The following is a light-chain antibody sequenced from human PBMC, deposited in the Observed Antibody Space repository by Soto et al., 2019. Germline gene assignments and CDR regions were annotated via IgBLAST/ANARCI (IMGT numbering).Light chain of an antibody. J-gene: IGKJ3*01. CDR3: QQYNNWPFT. CDR1: QSVNSN. Sequence: QAPRTPCVSPGERATLSCRASQSVNSNLAWYQQKPGQAPRLLIYGASTRATGIPASFIGNGSGTEFTLTASSLQPEDFAVYYCQQYNNWPFTFGPGTKVDIK. CDR2: GAS. V-gene: IGKV3-15*01.